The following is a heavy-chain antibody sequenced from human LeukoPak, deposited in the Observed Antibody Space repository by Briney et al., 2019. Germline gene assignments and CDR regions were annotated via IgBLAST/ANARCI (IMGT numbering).Heavy chain of an antibody. J-gene: IGHJ4*02. D-gene: IGHD5-18*01. Sequence: GGSLRLSCAASGFTFSDYYMSWIRQAPGKGLEWVSYISSSGSTIYYADSVKGRFTISRDNAKNSLYLQMNSLRVDDTAIYYCVRVGTDSPWLWDYWGQGTLVTVSS. CDR3: VRVGTDSPWLWDY. V-gene: IGHV3-11*04. CDR2: ISSSGSTI. CDR1: GFTFSDYY.